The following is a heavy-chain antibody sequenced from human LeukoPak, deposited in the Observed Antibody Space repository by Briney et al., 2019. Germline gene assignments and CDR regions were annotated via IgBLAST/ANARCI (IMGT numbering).Heavy chain of an antibody. Sequence: SETLSLTCTVSDGSISPYYWSWIRQPPGKGLEWIGYIYYSGSTNYNPSLKSRVTISVDTSKNQFSLKLSSVTAADTAVYYCAGGYCSGGSCDLWPVYYFDYWGQGTLVTVSS. CDR2: IYYSGST. CDR3: AGGYCSGGSCDLWPVYYFDY. D-gene: IGHD2-15*01. V-gene: IGHV4-59*01. CDR1: DGSISPYY. J-gene: IGHJ4*02.